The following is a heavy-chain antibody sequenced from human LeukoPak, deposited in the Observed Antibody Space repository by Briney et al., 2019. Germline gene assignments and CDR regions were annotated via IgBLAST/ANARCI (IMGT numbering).Heavy chain of an antibody. CDR1: GGTFSSYA. D-gene: IGHD3-22*01. Sequence: SVKVSCEASGGTFSSYAISWVRQAPGQGLEWMGGIIPIFGTANYAQKFQGRVTITADESTSTAYMELSSLRSEDTAVYYCARARRYYDSSGYPSMGDWFDPWGQGTLVTVSS. V-gene: IGHV1-69*13. CDR2: IIPIFGTA. J-gene: IGHJ5*02. CDR3: ARARRYYDSSGYPSMGDWFDP.